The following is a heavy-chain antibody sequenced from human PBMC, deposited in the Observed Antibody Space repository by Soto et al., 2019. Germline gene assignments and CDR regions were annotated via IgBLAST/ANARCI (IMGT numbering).Heavy chain of an antibody. CDR1: GVSLTSGTYY. CDR2: IFYSGST. Sequence: LSLTCSVSGVSLTSGTYYWSWIRQHPGKGLEWIGYIFYSGSTDYNPSLKSRVNISVDTSKNQFSLKLSSVTAADTAVYYCASTEAFFDYWGQGTLVTVSS. V-gene: IGHV4-31*03. CDR3: ASTEAFFDY. J-gene: IGHJ4*02.